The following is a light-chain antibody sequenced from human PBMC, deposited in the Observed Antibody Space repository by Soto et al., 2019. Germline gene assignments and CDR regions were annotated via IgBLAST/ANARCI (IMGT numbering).Light chain of an antibody. J-gene: IGKJ1*01. CDR3: QQYNSYWA. Sequence: DIQRTQSPSTLSASVGDRVTITCRASQSINSWLAWYQQKPGKAPKLLVYKASSLESGVPSRFSGSGSGTEFTLTISSLQPDDFATYYCQQYNSYWAFGQGTKVEIK. CDR2: KAS. V-gene: IGKV1-5*03. CDR1: QSINSW.